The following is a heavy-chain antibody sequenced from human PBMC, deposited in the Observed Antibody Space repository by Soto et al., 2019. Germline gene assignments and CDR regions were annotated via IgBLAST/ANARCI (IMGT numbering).Heavy chain of an antibody. D-gene: IGHD3-22*01. CDR3: AREAIIVIAAPEYYFDY. Sequence: SLRLSCAASGFDVSNTDMSWVRQAPGKGLEWVSVIYSGGYTNYADSVKGRFIVSRDSPKNTLYLQMDSLRAGDTAVYYCAREAIIVIAAPEYYFDYWGQGTLVTVSS. J-gene: IGHJ4*02. CDR2: IYSGGYT. CDR1: GFDVSNTD. V-gene: IGHV3-66*01.